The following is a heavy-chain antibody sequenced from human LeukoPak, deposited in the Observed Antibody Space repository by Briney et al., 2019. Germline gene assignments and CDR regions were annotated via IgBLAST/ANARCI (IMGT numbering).Heavy chain of an antibody. J-gene: IGHJ4*02. D-gene: IGHD3-22*01. CDR1: GYTLTELS. Sequence: ASVKVSCKVSGYTLTELSMHWVRQAPGKGLEWMGGFDPEDGETIYAQKFQGRVTMTEDTSTDTAYMELSSLRPEDTAVYYCATAPPHYYDSSGYGYWGQGTLVTVSS. V-gene: IGHV1-24*01. CDR2: FDPEDGET. CDR3: ATAPPHYYDSSGYGY.